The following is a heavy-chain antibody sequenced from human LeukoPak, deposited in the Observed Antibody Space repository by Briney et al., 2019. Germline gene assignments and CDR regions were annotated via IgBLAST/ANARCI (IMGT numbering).Heavy chain of an antibody. J-gene: IGHJ4*02. CDR1: GGTFSSYA. Sequence: ASVKVSCKASGGTFSSYAISWVRQAPGQGLEWMGRIIPILDLTKYAPKIQDRVTITADKSTSTAYMELNSLRSEDTAVYFCARDSGRPPTSFDYWGQGTLVTVSS. V-gene: IGHV1-69*04. D-gene: IGHD1-1*01. CDR3: ARDSGRPPTSFDY. CDR2: IIPILDLT.